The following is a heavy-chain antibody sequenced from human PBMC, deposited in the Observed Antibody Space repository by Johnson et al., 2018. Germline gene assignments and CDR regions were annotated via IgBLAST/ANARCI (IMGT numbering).Heavy chain of an antibody. CDR2: ISGSGGST. J-gene: IGHJ1*01. CDR1: GFTFSSYA. D-gene: IGHD3-22*01. Sequence: VQLVESGGGLVQPGGSXRLSCAASGFTFSSYAMSWVRQAPGKGLEWVSGISGSGGSTYYADSVKGRFTISRDNSKNTLYLQMNSLRAEDTAVYYCAKEVKYYYDSSGFSGDFQHWGQGTLVTVSS. V-gene: IGHV3-23*04. CDR3: AKEVKYYYDSSGFSGDFQH.